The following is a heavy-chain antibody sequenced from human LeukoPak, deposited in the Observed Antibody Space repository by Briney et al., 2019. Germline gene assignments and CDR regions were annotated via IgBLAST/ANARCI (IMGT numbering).Heavy chain of an antibody. CDR1: GFTFSSYS. V-gene: IGHV3-21*01. CDR3: GSTPYYDFWSGYLESDY. D-gene: IGHD3-3*01. Sequence: PGGSLRLSCAASGFTFSSYSMDWVRQAPGKGLEWVSSISSSSSYIYYADSVKGRFTISRDNAKNSLYLQMNSLRAEDTAVYYCGSTPYYDFWSGYLESDYWGQGTLVTVSS. J-gene: IGHJ4*02. CDR2: ISSSSSYI.